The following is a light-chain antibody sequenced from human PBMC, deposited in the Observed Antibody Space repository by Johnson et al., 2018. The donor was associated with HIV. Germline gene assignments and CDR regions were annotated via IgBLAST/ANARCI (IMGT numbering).Light chain of an antibody. CDR1: SSNIGNNY. CDR3: GTWDSSLSAHFG. Sequence: QSVLTQPPSVSVAPGQKVTISCSGSSSNIGNNYVSWYQQFPGTAPKLLIYDNNKRPSGIPDRFSASKSGTSATLVITGLQTGDEADYYCGTWDSSLSAHFGFGTGTRVTV. J-gene: IGLJ1*01. V-gene: IGLV1-51*01. CDR2: DNN.